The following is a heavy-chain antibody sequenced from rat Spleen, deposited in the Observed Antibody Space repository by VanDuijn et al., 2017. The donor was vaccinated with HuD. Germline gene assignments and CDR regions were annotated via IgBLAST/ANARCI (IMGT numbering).Heavy chain of an antibody. J-gene: IGHJ2*01. CDR2: ISYDGLNT. CDR1: GFTFSDYY. D-gene: IGHD1-9*01. Sequence: EVQLVESGGGLVQPGRSLKLSCAASGFTFSDYYMAWVRQAPTKGLEWVATISYDGLNTYYRESVKGRFTISRDNAKSTLSLQMDSLRSEDTATYYCARRHYGYTDYFDYWGQGVMVTVSS. V-gene: IGHV5-29*01. CDR3: ARRHYGYTDYFDY.